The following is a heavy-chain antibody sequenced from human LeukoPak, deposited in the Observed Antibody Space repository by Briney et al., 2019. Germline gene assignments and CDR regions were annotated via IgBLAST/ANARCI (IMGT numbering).Heavy chain of an antibody. CDR1: GFTFSSYA. J-gene: IGHJ4*02. V-gene: IGHV3-23*01. D-gene: IGHD6-13*01. CDR3: AKGLIAAAGNGGDY. CDR2: ISGSGGST. Sequence: GGSLRLSCAASGFTFSSYAMTWVRQAPGKGLEWVSGISGSGGSTSYADSVKGRFTISRDNSKNTLYLQMNSLRAEDTAVYYCAKGLIAAAGNGGDYWGQGTLVTVSS.